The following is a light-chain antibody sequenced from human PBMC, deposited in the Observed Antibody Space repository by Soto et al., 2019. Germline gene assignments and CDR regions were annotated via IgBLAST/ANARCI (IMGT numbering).Light chain of an antibody. Sequence: EIVMTNSPATLSVSPGETATLSCRASQSVSSDLAWYQQKPGQAPRLLIYGASNRATGIPARFSGSGYGTDFTLTISSIEPEDFAVYYCQQRSNWPTFGQGTRLEIK. J-gene: IGKJ5*01. CDR2: GAS. CDR3: QQRSNWPT. CDR1: QSVSSD. V-gene: IGKV3-11*01.